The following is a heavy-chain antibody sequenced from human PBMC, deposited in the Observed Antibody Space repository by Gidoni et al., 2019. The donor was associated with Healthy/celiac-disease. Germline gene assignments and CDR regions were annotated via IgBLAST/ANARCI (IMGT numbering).Heavy chain of an antibody. V-gene: IGHV1-69*01. CDR3: ARDPLYSGSYMGGYYYYYYGMDV. CDR2: IIPIFGTA. J-gene: IGHJ6*02. D-gene: IGHD1-26*01. CDR1: GGTFSSYA. Sequence: QVQLVQSGAEVKKPGSSVKVSCKASGGTFSSYAISWVRQAPGQGLEWMGGIIPIFGTANYAQKFQGRVTITADESTSTAYMELSSLRSEDTAVYYCARDPLYSGSYMGGYYYYYYGMDVWGQGTTVTVSS.